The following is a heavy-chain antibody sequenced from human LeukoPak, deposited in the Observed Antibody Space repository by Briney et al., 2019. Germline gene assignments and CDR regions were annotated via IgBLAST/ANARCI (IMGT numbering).Heavy chain of an antibody. Sequence: ASVKVSCKASGNIFISYAIHWVRQAPGQRLEWMGWINADNGNTKYSQKFQGRVTITRDTSARTAYMEVSSLRFEDTAMYYCARWSGYDSSGVDAYDMWGQGTMVSVFS. CDR3: ARWSGYDSSGVDAYDM. D-gene: IGHD3-22*01. V-gene: IGHV1-3*01. CDR1: GNIFISYA. J-gene: IGHJ3*02. CDR2: INADNGNT.